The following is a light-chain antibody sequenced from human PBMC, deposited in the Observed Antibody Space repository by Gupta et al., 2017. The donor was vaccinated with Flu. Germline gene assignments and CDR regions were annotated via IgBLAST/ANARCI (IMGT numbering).Light chain of an antibody. Sequence: VDIASITCQTSQDNINCLKRYQQKPRKAPNHRISALSNVLTGGLSSISGRRDCTDFTFTISSLQPEDVATYYCQQCSNLPLTFGGGTKVE. V-gene: IGKV1-33*01. CDR1: QDNINC. J-gene: IGKJ4*01. CDR2: ALS. CDR3: QQCSNLPLT.